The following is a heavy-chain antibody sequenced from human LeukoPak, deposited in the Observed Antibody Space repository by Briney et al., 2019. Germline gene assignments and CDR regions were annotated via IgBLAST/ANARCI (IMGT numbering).Heavy chain of an antibody. Sequence: GGSLRLSCAASGFTFDDYAMHWVRQTPGKGLEWVSGISWNSGSIGYADSVKGRFTISRDNAKNSLYLQMNSLRAEDTAVYYCAREHIVVVPAAIKGPHYYYYYGMDVWGQGTTVTVSS. V-gene: IGHV3-9*01. CDR2: ISWNSGSI. D-gene: IGHD2-2*02. CDR3: AREHIVVVPAAIKGPHYYYYYGMDV. CDR1: GFTFDDYA. J-gene: IGHJ6*02.